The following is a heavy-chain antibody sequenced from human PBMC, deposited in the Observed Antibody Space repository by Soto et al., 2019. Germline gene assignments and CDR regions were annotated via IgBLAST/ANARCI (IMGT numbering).Heavy chain of an antibody. J-gene: IGHJ3*01. CDR2: INSDGSSR. Sequence: GGSLRLSCAASGFTFSGYWMHWVRQVPGKGLVWVSRINSDGSSRSYADSVKGRFTISRDNAKNTLHLQMNSLRAEDTAVYYCARVGLGAFDPFDVWGQGKLVTISS. CDR1: GFTFSGYW. D-gene: IGHD1-26*01. V-gene: IGHV3-74*01. CDR3: ARVGLGAFDPFDV.